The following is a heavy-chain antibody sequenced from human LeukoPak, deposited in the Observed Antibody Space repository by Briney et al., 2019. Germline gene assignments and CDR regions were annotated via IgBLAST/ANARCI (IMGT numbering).Heavy chain of an antibody. CDR1: GFTFSTYN. Sequence: GGSLRLSCAASGFTFSTYNMNWVRQAPGKGLEWLSYISSGSSNIYYADSVEGRFTIYRDNAKNSLYLQMNSLRDEDTAVYYCARGETARVDYWGQGILVTVSS. J-gene: IGHJ4*02. D-gene: IGHD3-16*01. CDR3: ARGETARVDY. V-gene: IGHV3-48*02. CDR2: ISSGSSNI.